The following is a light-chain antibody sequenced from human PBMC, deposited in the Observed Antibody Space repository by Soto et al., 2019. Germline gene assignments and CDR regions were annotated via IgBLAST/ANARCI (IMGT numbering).Light chain of an antibody. J-gene: IGLJ1*01. V-gene: IGLV2-14*01. CDR3: SSYSNSSTLV. Sequence: QSALTQPASVSGSPRQSITIACTGTSSDVGGYKYVSWYQQHPGKAPKLMIYEVSNRPSGVSNRFSGSKSGNTAFLTISGLQAEDEADYYYSSYSNSSTLVFGTGTKLAVL. CDR1: SSDVGGYKY. CDR2: EVS.